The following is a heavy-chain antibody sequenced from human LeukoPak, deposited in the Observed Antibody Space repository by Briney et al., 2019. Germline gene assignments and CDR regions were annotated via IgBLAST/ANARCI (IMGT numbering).Heavy chain of an antibody. CDR1: GGSFSGYY. J-gene: IGHJ4*02. D-gene: IGHD3-16*02. V-gene: IGHV4-34*01. CDR3: ARFRTNYDYVWGSYRQAAYFDY. Sequence: NPSETLSLTCAVYGGSFSGYYWSWIRQPPGKGLEWIGEINHSGSTNYNPSLKSRVTISVDTSKNQFSLKLSSVTAADTAVYYCARFRTNYDYVWGSYRQAAYFDYWGQGTLSPSPQ. CDR2: INHSGST.